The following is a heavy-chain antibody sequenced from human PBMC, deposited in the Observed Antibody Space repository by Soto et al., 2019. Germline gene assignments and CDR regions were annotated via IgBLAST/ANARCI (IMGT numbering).Heavy chain of an antibody. CDR1: GFTFSSYA. Sequence: GGFLRLSCAASGFTFSSYAMHWVRQAPGKGLEYVSAISSNGGSTYYANSVKGRFTISRDNSKNTLYLQMGSLRAEDMAVYYCARALGYAFDIWGQGTMVTVSS. J-gene: IGHJ3*02. D-gene: IGHD7-27*01. CDR3: ARALGYAFDI. CDR2: ISSNGGST. V-gene: IGHV3-64*01.